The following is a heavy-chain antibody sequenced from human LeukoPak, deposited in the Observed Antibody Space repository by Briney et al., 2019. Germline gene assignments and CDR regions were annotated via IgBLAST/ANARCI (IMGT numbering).Heavy chain of an antibody. CDR1: SGSFSGYY. J-gene: IGHJ4*02. CDR3: ARSYGSGSYYNVLFH. V-gene: IGHV4-34*01. CDR2: INHSGST. Sequence: SETLSLTCAVYSGSFSGYYWSWIRQPPGKGLEWIGEINHSGSTNYNPSLKSRVTISVDTSKNQFSLKLSSVTAADTAVYYCARSYGSGSYYNVLFHWGQGTLVTVSS. D-gene: IGHD3-10*01.